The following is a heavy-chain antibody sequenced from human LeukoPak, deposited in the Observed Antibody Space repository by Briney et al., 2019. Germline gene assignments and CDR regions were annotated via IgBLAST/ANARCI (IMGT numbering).Heavy chain of an antibody. Sequence: QTGGSLRLSCAASGFTFSTYAMIWVRQAPGKGLEWVSSIRGNAGTTYYADSVKGRFTIFRDNSKNMLYLQMNSLRVEDTAVYYCAKDNYYGSGSLDYWGQGTLVTVSS. D-gene: IGHD3-10*01. CDR2: IRGNAGTT. CDR3: AKDNYYGSGSLDY. CDR1: GFTFSTYA. J-gene: IGHJ4*02. V-gene: IGHV3-23*01.